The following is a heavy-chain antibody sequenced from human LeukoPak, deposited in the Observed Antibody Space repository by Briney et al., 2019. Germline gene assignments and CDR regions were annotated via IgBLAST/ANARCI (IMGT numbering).Heavy chain of an antibody. V-gene: IGHV4-59*08. CDR2: IYYSGST. CDR1: GGSISSYY. D-gene: IGHD2-15*01. Sequence: SETLSLTRAVSGGSISSYYWSWIRQPPGRGLAWIGYIYYSGSTNYNPSLKSRVTISVDTSKNQFSLKLSSVTAADTAVYYCARRGCSGGSCYSYYYYYGMDVWGQGTTVTVSS. J-gene: IGHJ6*02. CDR3: ARRGCSGGSCYSYYYYYGMDV.